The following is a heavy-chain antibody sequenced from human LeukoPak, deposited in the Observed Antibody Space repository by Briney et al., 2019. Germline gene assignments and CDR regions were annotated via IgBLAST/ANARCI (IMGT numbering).Heavy chain of an antibody. V-gene: IGHV1-69*04. CDR1: GGTFSSYA. CDR2: IIPILGIA. D-gene: IGHD3-3*02. CDR3: ARASYLAYYFDY. J-gene: IGHJ4*02. Sequence: SVKVSCKASGGTFSSYAISWVRQAPGQGLEWMGRIIPILGIANYAQKFQGRVTITADKSTSTAYMELSSLGSEDTAVYYCARASYLAYYFDYWGQGTLVTVSS.